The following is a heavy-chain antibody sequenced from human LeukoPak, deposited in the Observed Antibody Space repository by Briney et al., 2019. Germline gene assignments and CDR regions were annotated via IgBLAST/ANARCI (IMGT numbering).Heavy chain of an antibody. CDR2: INPNSGGT. D-gene: IGHD6-6*01. V-gene: IGHV1-2*02. CDR3: AFLVFSSSSDFDY. CDR1: GYTFTGYY. J-gene: IGHJ4*02. Sequence: ASVKVSCKASGYTFTGYYMHWVRQAPGQGLDWMGWINPNSGGTNYAQKFQGRVTMTRDTSISTAYMELSRLRSDDTAVYYCAFLVFSSSSDFDYWGQGTLVTVSS.